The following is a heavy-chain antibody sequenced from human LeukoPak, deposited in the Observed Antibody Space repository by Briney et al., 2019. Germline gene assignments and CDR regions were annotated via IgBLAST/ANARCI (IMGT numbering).Heavy chain of an antibody. CDR1: GYTFTGFY. Sequence: ASVKVSCKASGYTFTGFYVHWVRQAPGQGFEWMGWINPNTGGTNYAQKFQGRVTMTRDTPISTAYMELSGLTSDDTAIYYCASYPRYSSSPPFDYWGQGTLVTVSS. J-gene: IGHJ4*02. CDR3: ASYPRYSSSPPFDY. V-gene: IGHV1-2*02. D-gene: IGHD6-6*01. CDR2: INPNTGGT.